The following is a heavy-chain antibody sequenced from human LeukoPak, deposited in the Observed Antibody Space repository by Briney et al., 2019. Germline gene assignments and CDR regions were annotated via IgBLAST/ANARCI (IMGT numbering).Heavy chain of an antibody. CDR3: AREKSNWGYDS. J-gene: IGHJ5*01. Sequence: GGSLRLSCAASGFTFSSYWMHWVRQAPGKGLEWISYISSSGSTVYYADSVKGRFTISRDNANNSLYLQMSGLRTEDTAVYYCAREKSNWGYDSWGQGTLVTVSS. D-gene: IGHD7-27*01. V-gene: IGHV3-48*04. CDR2: ISSSGSTV. CDR1: GFTFSSYW.